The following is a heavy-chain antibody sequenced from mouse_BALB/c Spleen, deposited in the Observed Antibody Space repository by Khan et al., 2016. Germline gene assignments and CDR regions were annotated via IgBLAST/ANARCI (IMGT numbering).Heavy chain of an antibody. CDR2: FINGGDNT. J-gene: IGHJ1*01. Sequence: EVELVESGGGLVQPGGSLKLSCATSGFTFSDYYMYWVRQTPAKRLEWVAYFINGGDNTYYTDTVKGRFSISRANAKNIMYLQMSRLKPENTAMYYCARHLSSYVSPWYFDVWGAGTTVTVSS. V-gene: IGHV5-12*02. CDR1: GFTFSDYY. CDR3: ARHLSSYVSPWYFDV. D-gene: IGHD6-1*01.